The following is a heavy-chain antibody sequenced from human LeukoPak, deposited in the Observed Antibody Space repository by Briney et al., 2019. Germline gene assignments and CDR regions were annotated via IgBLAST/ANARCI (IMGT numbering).Heavy chain of an antibody. Sequence: GGSLRLSCAASGFTFSSYAMSWVRQAPGKGLEWVSAISDSGGSTYYADSVKGRFTISRDNFKNTLYLQMNSLRAEDTAIYYCAKDSSSAMVRGVPDYWAREPWSPSPQ. D-gene: IGHD3-10*01. CDR2: ISDSGGST. CDR1: GFTFSSYA. V-gene: IGHV3-23*01. J-gene: IGHJ4*02. CDR3: AKDSSSAMVRGVPDY.